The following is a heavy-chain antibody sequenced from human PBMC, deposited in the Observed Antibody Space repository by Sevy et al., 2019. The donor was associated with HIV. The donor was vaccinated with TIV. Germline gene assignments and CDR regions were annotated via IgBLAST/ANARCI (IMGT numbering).Heavy chain of an antibody. CDR2: INHSGST. CDR3: ARGVVRATTSYYYYGMDV. Sequence: SETLSLTCAVYGGSFSGYYWRWIRQPPGKGLEWIGEINHSGSTNYNPSLKSRATISVDTSKNQFSLKLSSVTAADTAVYYCARGVVRATTSYYYYGMDVWGQGTTVTVSS. CDR1: GGSFSGYY. V-gene: IGHV4-34*01. D-gene: IGHD1-26*01. J-gene: IGHJ6*02.